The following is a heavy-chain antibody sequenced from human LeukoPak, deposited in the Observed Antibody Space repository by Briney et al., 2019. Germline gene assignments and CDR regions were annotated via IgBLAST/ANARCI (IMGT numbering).Heavy chain of an antibody. Sequence: ASVKVSCKASGGTFSSYAISWVRQAPGQGLEWMGGIIPIFGTANYAQKFQGRVTITADESTSTAYMELSSLRSEDTAVYYCARDRGEYGDYDPYYYYGMDVWGQGTTVTVSS. CDR1: GGTFSSYA. CDR2: IIPIFGTA. D-gene: IGHD4-17*01. J-gene: IGHJ6*02. V-gene: IGHV1-69*13. CDR3: ARDRGEYGDYDPYYYYGMDV.